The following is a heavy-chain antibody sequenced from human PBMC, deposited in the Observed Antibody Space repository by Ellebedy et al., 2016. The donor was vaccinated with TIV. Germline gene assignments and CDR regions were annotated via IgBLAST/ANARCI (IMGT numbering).Heavy chain of an antibody. D-gene: IGHD2-2*01. Sequence: SETLSLXXSVSGGSITTGASYWSWIRQHPGKGLEWIGYINYSGTAYYNPYLESRAVISIDSSKNQFSLIMSSVTAADTAVYYCGRAVIEVGDLDHWGQGTLVTVSS. CDR1: GGSITTGASY. V-gene: IGHV4-31*03. CDR2: INYSGTA. CDR3: GRAVIEVGDLDH. J-gene: IGHJ4*02.